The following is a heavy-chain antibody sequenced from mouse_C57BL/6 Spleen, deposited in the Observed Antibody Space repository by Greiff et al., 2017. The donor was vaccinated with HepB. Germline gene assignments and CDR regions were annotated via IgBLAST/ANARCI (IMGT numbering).Heavy chain of an antibody. CDR3: AREGYGSRYFDV. CDR1: GYTFTSYT. V-gene: IGHV1-4*01. CDR2: INPSSGYT. J-gene: IGHJ1*03. Sequence: VQLQQSGAELARPGASVKMSCKASGYTFTSYTMHWVKQRPGQGLEWIGYINPSSGYTKYNQKFKDKATLTADKSSSTAYMQLSSLTSEDSAVYYCAREGYGSRYFDVWGTETTVTVSS. D-gene: IGHD2-2*01.